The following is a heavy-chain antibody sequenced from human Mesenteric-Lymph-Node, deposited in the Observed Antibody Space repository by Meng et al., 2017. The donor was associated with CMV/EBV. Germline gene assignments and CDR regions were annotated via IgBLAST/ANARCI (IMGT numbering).Heavy chain of an antibody. CDR2: IGTAGDT. V-gene: IGHV3-13*01. J-gene: IGHJ3*02. CDR3: VREMAARGVDAFDI. CDR1: GFTFSSYD. D-gene: IGHD6-6*01. Sequence: GESLKISCAASGFTFSSYDMHWVRQTSGKGPEWVSGIGTAGDTYYPGSVKGRFTISRENAKNSLYLQMNSLRAGDTAVYYCVREMAARGVDAFDIWGQGTMVTVSS.